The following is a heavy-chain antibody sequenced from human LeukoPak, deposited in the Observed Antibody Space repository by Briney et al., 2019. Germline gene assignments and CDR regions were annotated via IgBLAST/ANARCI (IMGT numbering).Heavy chain of an antibody. Sequence: GGSLRLSCAASGFRFSNHWMTWVRQAPGKGLEWVAKIKSDGSEINHLDSVRGRFTISRDNAKESASLQLNSLRAEDTAVYYCARCPLTQQEPHYFDYWGEGTLVTVPS. D-gene: IGHD1-1*01. CDR2: IKSDGSEI. CDR3: ARCPLTQQEPHYFDY. CDR1: GFRFSNHW. V-gene: IGHV3-7*01. J-gene: IGHJ4*02.